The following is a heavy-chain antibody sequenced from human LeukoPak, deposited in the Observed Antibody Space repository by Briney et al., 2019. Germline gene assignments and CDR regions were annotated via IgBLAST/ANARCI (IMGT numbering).Heavy chain of an antibody. CDR1: GGSFSGYY. V-gene: IGHV4-34*01. D-gene: IGHD4-4*01. Sequence: SETLSLTGAVYGGSFSGYYWSWIRQPPGKGLEWIGEINHSGSTNYTPSLKSRDSLSVDTSKNTFSLQMSSVTAADTAVYYCARGRGTVTKENYFDYWGQGTLVTVSS. J-gene: IGHJ4*02. CDR2: INHSGST. CDR3: ARGRGTVTKENYFDY.